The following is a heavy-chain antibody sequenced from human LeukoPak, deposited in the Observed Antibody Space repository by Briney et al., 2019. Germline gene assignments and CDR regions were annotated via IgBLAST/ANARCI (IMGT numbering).Heavy chain of an antibody. Sequence: GGSLRLSCVASGFTFSSYSMNWVRQAPGKGLEWVSSISFSSNYIYYADSLRGRITLSRDNAKNSLYLQMNSLRAEDTAVYYCAKAPGGPDYWGQGTLVTVSS. V-gene: IGHV3-21*04. D-gene: IGHD2-15*01. CDR1: GFTFSSYS. J-gene: IGHJ4*02. CDR2: ISFSSNYI. CDR3: AKAPGGPDY.